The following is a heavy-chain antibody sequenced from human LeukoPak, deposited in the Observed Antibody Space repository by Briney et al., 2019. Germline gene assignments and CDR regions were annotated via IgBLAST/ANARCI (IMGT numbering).Heavy chain of an antibody. J-gene: IGHJ5*02. CDR1: GGSISSGGYS. CDR3: ARAPGGSYCSSTSCQVARYRFDP. Sequence: SETLSLTCAVSGGSISSGGYSWSWIRQPPGKGLEWIGYSYHSGSTYYNPSLKSRVTISVDRSKNQFSLKLSSVTAADTAVYYCARAPGGSYCSSTSCQVARYRFDPWGQGTLVTVSS. CDR2: SYHSGST. V-gene: IGHV4-30-2*01. D-gene: IGHD2-2*01.